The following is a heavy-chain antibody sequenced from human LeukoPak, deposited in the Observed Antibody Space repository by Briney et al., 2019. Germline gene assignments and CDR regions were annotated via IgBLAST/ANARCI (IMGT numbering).Heavy chain of an antibody. CDR2: ISTAGDT. V-gene: IGHV3-13*01. CDR1: GFTFSSYG. CDR3: ARGMLAVAGTPVFDY. Sequence: GGSLRLPCAASGFTFSSYGMHWVRQATGKGLEWVSAISTAGDTYYPGSVKGRFTISRENAKNSLYLQVNSLRAGDTAVYYCARGMLAVAGTPVFDYWGQGTLVTVSS. J-gene: IGHJ4*02. D-gene: IGHD6-19*01.